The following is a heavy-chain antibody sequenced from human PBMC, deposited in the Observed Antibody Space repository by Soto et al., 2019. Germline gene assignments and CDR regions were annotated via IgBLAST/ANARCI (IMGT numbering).Heavy chain of an antibody. CDR1: GFSLSTSGVG. Sequence: SGPTLVNPXQTLTLTCTFSGFSLSTSGVGVGWIRQPPGKALEWLAVSYWNGDNHYSPSLKSRLTITKDTSKNQVMLTMTNMDPVDTATYYCSHRRGYGPFDPWGQGTLVTVSS. CDR3: SHRRGYGPFDP. V-gene: IGHV2-5*01. D-gene: IGHD3-16*01. CDR2: SYWNGDN. J-gene: IGHJ5*02.